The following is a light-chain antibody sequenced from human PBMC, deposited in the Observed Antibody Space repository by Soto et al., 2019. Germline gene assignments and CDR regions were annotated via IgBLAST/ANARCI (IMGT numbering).Light chain of an antibody. V-gene: IGKV3-20*01. CDR2: GTS. CDR3: QQYDTSPQMMYT. Sequence: EIVLTQFPGTLSLSPGEGATLSCRASQSVNSNSLVWYQQRPGQAPRLLIYGTSTRASGIPDRFSGSGSGTDFTLTIIRLEPEDFAVYYCQQYDTSPQMMYTFGQGTKLEIK. CDR1: QSVNSNS. J-gene: IGKJ2*01.